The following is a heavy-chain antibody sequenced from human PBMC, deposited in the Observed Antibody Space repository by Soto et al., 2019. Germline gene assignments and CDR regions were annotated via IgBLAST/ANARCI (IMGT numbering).Heavy chain of an antibody. Sequence: ASVKVSCKASGGTFSSYAISWVRQAPGRGLEWMGGIIPLFGTTNYAQKFRGRVTATADESTSTVYMELRSLRFEGTAVYYCARAHGSSWYNWFDPWGQGTLVTVSS. CDR1: GGTFSSYA. J-gene: IGHJ5*02. V-gene: IGHV1-69*13. CDR3: ARAHGSSWYNWFDP. CDR2: IIPLFGTT. D-gene: IGHD6-13*01.